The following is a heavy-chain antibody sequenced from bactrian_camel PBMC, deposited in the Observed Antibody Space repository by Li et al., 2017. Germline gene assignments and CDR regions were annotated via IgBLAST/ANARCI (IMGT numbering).Heavy chain of an antibody. J-gene: IGHJ4*01. V-gene: IGHV3S67*01. D-gene: IGHD8*01. Sequence: VESGGGSVQAGGSLRLSCTAFGFDSRKYCLGWLRQAPGKEREGVAQIDSYGTAIYADSVKGRFTISKDNAKNTLYLQMDRLKPEDTAMYYCAADRRILSLSNCRAVVAESRPNGQGTQVTVS. CDR2: IDSYGTA. CDR1: GFDSRKYC.